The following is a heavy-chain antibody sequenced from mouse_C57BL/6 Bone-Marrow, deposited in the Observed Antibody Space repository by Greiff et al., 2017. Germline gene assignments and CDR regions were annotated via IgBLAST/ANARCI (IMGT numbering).Heavy chain of an antibody. CDR3: ARPYYSNYWYFDV. Sequence: QVQLQQPGAELVKPGASVTMSCKASGYTFTSYWIPWVKQRPGQGLEWIGDIYPGSGSTNYNEKFKSKATLTVDPSSITAYMQLSSLTSADSAVYYCARPYYSNYWYFDVWGTGTTVTVSS. CDR1: GYTFTSYW. V-gene: IGHV1-55*01. CDR2: IYPGSGST. D-gene: IGHD2-5*01. J-gene: IGHJ1*03.